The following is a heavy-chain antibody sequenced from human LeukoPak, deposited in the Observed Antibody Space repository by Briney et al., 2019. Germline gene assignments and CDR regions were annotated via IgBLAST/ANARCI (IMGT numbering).Heavy chain of an antibody. Sequence: GGSLRLSCAASGFAFSSYAMSWVRQAPGKGLEWVSAISGSGGSTYYADSVKGRFTISRDNSKNTLYLQMNSLRAEDTAVYYCAKNYGSGSYPPDYYYYGMDVWGQGTTVTVSS. CDR3: AKNYGSGSYPPDYYYYGMDV. J-gene: IGHJ6*02. CDR1: GFAFSSYA. CDR2: ISGSGGST. D-gene: IGHD3-10*01. V-gene: IGHV3-23*01.